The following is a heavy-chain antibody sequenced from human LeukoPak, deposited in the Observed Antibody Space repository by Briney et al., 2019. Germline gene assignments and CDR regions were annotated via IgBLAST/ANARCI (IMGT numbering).Heavy chain of an antibody. Sequence: RAGASLKISCKGSGYSFTSYWIGWVRQMPGKGLEWMGIIYPGDSDTRYSPSFQGQVTISADKSISTAYLQWSSLKASDTAMYYCATTVTTVVTGWGYWGQGTLVTVSS. J-gene: IGHJ4*02. CDR1: GYSFTSYW. CDR2: IYPGDSDT. CDR3: ATTVTTVVTGWGY. V-gene: IGHV5-51*01. D-gene: IGHD4-23*01.